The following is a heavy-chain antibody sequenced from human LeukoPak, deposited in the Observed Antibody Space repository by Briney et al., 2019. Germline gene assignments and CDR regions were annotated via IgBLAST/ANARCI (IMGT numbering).Heavy chain of an antibody. CDR3: ARDLYDDFVRAFDL. V-gene: IGHV3-48*01. J-gene: IGHJ3*01. D-gene: IGHD4-17*01. CDR1: GFTFSVYT. CDR2: ISSGSSTI. Sequence: GGSLRLSCAASGFTFSVYTMNWVRQAPGNGLEWVSYISSGSSTIYYADSVKGRFTVSRDNAKNSLYLQMNSLRVEDTAVYYCARDLYDDFVRAFDLWGQGTLVTVSS.